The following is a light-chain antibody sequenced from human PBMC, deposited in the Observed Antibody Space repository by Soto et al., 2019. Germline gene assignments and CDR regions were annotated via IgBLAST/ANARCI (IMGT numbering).Light chain of an antibody. CDR2: GAS. J-gene: IGKJ1*01. CDR1: QSVGSD. V-gene: IGKV3-15*01. CDR3: QQYNNWPGT. Sequence: ETVMTQSPATLSVSPGERATLSCRASQSVGSDLAWYQQKPGQAPRLLIYGASTRATGIPARFSGSGSGTEFTLIISSLQSEDSAVYYCQQYNNWPGTFGQGTKVDIK.